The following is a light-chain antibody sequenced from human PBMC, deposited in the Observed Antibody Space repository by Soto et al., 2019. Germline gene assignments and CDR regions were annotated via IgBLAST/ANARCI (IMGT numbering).Light chain of an antibody. J-gene: IGKJ1*01. Sequence: EIVLTQSPGTLSLSPGERATLSCRASQSVSSSYLAWYQQKPGQAPRLLIYGASSRATGIPDRFSGSGSGTDFTLTISRLEPEDFAVYYCQQYGSSLPWTFGKGTKVDIK. CDR2: GAS. CDR3: QQYGSSLPWT. CDR1: QSVSSSY. V-gene: IGKV3-20*01.